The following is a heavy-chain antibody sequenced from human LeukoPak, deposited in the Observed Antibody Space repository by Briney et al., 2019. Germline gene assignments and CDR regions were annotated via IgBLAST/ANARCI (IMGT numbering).Heavy chain of an antibody. CDR2: INPNSGGT. CDR1: GYTFTCYY. J-gene: IGHJ6*03. D-gene: IGHD6-19*01. Sequence: ASVKVSCKASGYTFTCYYMHWVRQAPGQGLEWMGWINPNSGGTNYAQKFQGRVTMTRDTSISTAYMELSRLRSDDTAVYYCARDRKEWLGPPDYYYYYYMDVWGKGTTVTVSS. V-gene: IGHV1-2*02. CDR3: ARDRKEWLGPPDYYYYYYMDV.